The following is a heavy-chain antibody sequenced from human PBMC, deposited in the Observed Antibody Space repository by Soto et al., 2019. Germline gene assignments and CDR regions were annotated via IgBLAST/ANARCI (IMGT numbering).Heavy chain of an antibody. CDR2: ISSSSSTI. V-gene: IGHV3-48*02. Sequence: GGSLRLSCAASGFTFSSYSMNWVRQAPGKGLEWVSYISSSSSTIYYADSVKGRFTISRDNAKNSLYLQMNSLRDEDTAVYYCAREVGYYDSSGYQGPSDYWGQGTLVTVSS. D-gene: IGHD3-22*01. CDR1: GFTFSSYS. CDR3: AREVGYYDSSGYQGPSDY. J-gene: IGHJ4*02.